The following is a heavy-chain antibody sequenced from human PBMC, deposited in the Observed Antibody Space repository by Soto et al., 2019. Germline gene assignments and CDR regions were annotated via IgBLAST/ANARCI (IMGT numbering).Heavy chain of an antibody. CDR2: INHSGRT. CDR3: ARAFRGRFDP. D-gene: IGHD3-16*01. CDR1: GGSFSGYY. J-gene: IGHJ5*02. Sequence: QVQLQQWGAGLLKPSETLSLTCAVYGGSFSGYYWSWIRQPPGKGLEWIGEINHSGRTNYNPSLKSRVTISVDTSKNQFALKLSSVTAADTAVYYCARAFRGRFDPWGQGTLVTVSS. V-gene: IGHV4-34*01.